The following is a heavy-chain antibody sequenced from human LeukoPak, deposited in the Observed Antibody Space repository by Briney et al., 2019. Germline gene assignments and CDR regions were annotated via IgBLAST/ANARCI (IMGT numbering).Heavy chain of an antibody. V-gene: IGHV4-34*01. CDR1: GGSFSGYY. Sequence: SETLSLTCAVYGGSFSGYYWSWIRQPPGKGLDWIGEINHSGSTNYNPSLKSRVTISVDTSKNQFSLKLSSVTAADTAVYYCARMARDAFDIWGQGTMVTVSS. D-gene: IGHD5-24*01. CDR3: ARMARDAFDI. J-gene: IGHJ3*02. CDR2: INHSGST.